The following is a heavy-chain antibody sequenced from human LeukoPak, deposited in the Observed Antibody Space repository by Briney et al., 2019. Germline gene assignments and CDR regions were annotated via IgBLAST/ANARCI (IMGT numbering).Heavy chain of an antibody. CDR1: GGSISSGSYY. Sequence: SSETLSLTCTVSGGSISSGSYYWSWIRQPAGKGLEWIGRIYTSGSTNYNPSLKSRVTISVDASKNQFSLKLSSVTAADTAVYFCARGPYSYDSSSAFDIWGQGTMVTVSS. CDR2: IYTSGST. J-gene: IGHJ3*02. CDR3: ARGPYSYDSSSAFDI. V-gene: IGHV4-61*02. D-gene: IGHD3-22*01.